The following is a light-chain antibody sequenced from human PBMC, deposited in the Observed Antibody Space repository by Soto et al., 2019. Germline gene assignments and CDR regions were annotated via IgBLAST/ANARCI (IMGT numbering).Light chain of an antibody. CDR3: AAWNDSLNGVV. J-gene: IGLJ2*01. CDR1: SSNIGSNT. Sequence: QSVLTQPPSASGTPGQRVTISCSGSSSNIGSNTVNWYQQLPGTAPKLLIYRNNQRPSGVPDRFSGSKSGTVASLAISGLQSEDEADYYCAAWNDSLNGVVFGVGTQLTVL. V-gene: IGLV1-44*01. CDR2: RNN.